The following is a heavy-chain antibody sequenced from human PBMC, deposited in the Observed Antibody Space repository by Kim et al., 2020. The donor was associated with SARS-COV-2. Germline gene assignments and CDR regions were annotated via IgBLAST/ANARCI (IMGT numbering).Heavy chain of an antibody. V-gene: IGHV1-2*06. CDR3: ARPRRPCSSGWCESELDP. CDR1: GYTFTGYF. D-gene: IGHD6-19*01. J-gene: IGHJ5*02. Sequence: ASVKVSCKASGYTFTGYFMHWVRQAPGQGLEWMGRIDPNSGATKNAQKFQGRVFMTRDTSISTVYMELSRLRSDDTAVYYCARPRRPCSSGWCESELDPWGQGTLVTVSS. CDR2: IDPNSGAT.